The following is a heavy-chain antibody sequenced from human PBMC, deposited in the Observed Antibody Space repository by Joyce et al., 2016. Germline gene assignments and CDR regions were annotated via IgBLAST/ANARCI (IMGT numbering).Heavy chain of an antibody. D-gene: IGHD4-17*01. CDR1: GFTFSSYA. Sequence: EVHLLESGGTLVQPGGSLRLSCAASLASGFTFSSYAMTLVRRAPGRGLGGVSTISGSGGTILYTDSVKGRFTLSRDNSKNTLYLQRDSLRAEDTAIYYCAKDPNGDYIGAYDSWGQGTLVTVSS. CDR2: ISGSGGTI. V-gene: IGHV3-23*01. J-gene: IGHJ3*02. CDR3: AKDPNGDYIGAYDS.